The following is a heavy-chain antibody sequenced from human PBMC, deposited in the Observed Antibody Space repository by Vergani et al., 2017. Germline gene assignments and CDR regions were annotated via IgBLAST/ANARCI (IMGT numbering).Heavy chain of an antibody. J-gene: IGHJ4*02. CDR2: ISATGDENT. D-gene: IGHD2-21*01. Sequence: EVQLLESGGGLVQPGGSLRLTCAASEFTFSNYAMNWVRQAPGKGLEWVSGISATGDENTDYADSVKGRFTISRDNSKSTLFLQMNGLTSEDTAIYYCAHCAICVPRFPVYWGQGALVAVSS. CDR3: AHCAICVPRFPVY. CDR1: EFTFSNYA. V-gene: IGHV3-23*01.